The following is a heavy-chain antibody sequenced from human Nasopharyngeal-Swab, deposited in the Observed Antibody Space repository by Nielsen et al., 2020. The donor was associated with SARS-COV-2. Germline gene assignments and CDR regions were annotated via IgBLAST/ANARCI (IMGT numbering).Heavy chain of an antibody. Sequence: GESLKISCAASGFTFSSYAMSWVRQAPGKGLEWVSAISGSGGSTYYADSVKGRFTISRDNSKNTLYLQMNSLRAEDTAVYYCATHGSGRIGGMDVWGQGTTVTVSS. CDR1: GFTFSSYA. D-gene: IGHD3-10*01. CDR2: ISGSGGST. V-gene: IGHV3-23*01. J-gene: IGHJ6*02. CDR3: ATHGSGRIGGMDV.